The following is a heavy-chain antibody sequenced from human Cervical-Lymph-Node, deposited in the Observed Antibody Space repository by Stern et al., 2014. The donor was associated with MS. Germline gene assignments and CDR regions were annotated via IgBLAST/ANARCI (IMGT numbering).Heavy chain of an antibody. D-gene: IGHD1-1*01. CDR1: GYTFTGYY. Sequence: VQLVESGAEVKKPGASVKVPCKASGYTFTGYYLHWVRQAPGQGLEWMGRINPNSGDTKYAQNFQDRVNMTRDTSISTAYMELSRLRSDDTAVYYCARSLNWNDVEDYHYGLDVWGQGTTVTVSS. CDR2: INPNSGDT. CDR3: ARSLNWNDVEDYHYGLDV. J-gene: IGHJ6*02. V-gene: IGHV1-2*06.